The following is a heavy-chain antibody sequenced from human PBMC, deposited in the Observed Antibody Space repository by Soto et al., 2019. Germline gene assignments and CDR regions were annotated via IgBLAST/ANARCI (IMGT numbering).Heavy chain of an antibody. J-gene: IGHJ4*02. Sequence: GGSLRLSCAASGFTFSSYGMHWVRQAPGKGLECVAVIWYDGSSKYYADSVKGRFTISRDNSKNTLYLQMNSLRAEDTAVYYCARDRGPSIAAAGTDGRFDYWGQGTLVTVSS. CDR1: GFTFSSYG. CDR2: IWYDGSSK. D-gene: IGHD6-13*01. CDR3: ARDRGPSIAAAGTDGRFDY. V-gene: IGHV3-33*01.